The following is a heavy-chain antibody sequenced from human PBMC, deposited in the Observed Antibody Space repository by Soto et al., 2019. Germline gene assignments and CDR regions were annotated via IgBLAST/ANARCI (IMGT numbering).Heavy chain of an antibody. J-gene: IGHJ4*02. CDR2: IYWDDDK. D-gene: IGHD6-19*01. Sequence: QITLKESGPTLVKPTQTLTLTCTFSGFSLSSTRMAVGWIRQPPGKALEWLALIYWDDDKRYSPFLKSRLTITTDTSKNQVVRTMATMVPVDTARYYCAHIVVAGLGYYFDYWGQASLVTVSS. CDR1: GFSLSSTRMA. CDR3: AHIVVAGLGYYFDY. V-gene: IGHV2-5*02.